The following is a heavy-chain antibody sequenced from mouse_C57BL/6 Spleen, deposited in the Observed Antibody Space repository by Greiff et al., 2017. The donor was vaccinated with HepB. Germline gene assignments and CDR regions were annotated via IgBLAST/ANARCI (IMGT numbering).Heavy chain of an antibody. J-gene: IGHJ4*01. CDR1: GYAFSSYW. D-gene: IGHD2-4*01. V-gene: IGHV1-80*01. Sequence: VKLVESGAELVKPGASVKISCKASGYAFSSYWMNWVKQRPGKGLEWIGQIYPGDGDTNYNGKFKGKATLTADKSSSTAYMQLSSLTSEDSAVYFCARSGYYDDYYAMDYWGQGTSVTVSS. CDR3: ARSGYYDDYYAMDY. CDR2: IYPGDGDT.